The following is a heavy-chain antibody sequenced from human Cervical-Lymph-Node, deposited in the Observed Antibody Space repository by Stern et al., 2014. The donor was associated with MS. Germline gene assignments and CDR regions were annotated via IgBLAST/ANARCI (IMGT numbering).Heavy chain of an antibody. J-gene: IGHJ6*02. CDR3: GRHGGRSSWYFSLRGLDV. CDR2: IYSSGSP. V-gene: IGHV4-39*01. CDR1: GGSVSSTDYY. Sequence: QVQLQESGPGLVKPSETLSLTCTVSGGSVSSTDYYWGWIRQPPGKGLEWIGSIYSSGSPYHNSSLKSRVTISVDTSKTQFSLKLRSVTAADTAVYYCGRHGGRSSWYFSLRGLDVWGQGTTVTVSS. D-gene: IGHD6-13*01.